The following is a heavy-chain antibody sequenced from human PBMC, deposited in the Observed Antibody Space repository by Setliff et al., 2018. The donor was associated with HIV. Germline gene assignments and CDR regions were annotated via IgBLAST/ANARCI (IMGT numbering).Heavy chain of an antibody. CDR3: ARDGGSSGWYFVLGYSDY. V-gene: IGHV4-39*02. CDR1: GGSTDSGSYY. J-gene: IGHJ4*02. D-gene: IGHD6-19*01. Sequence: PSETLSLTCTVSGGSTDSGSYYCAWIRQPPGKGLEWIGSMYYTGSTYYNPSLKSRVTISIDTSKNQFSLKLNSVTAADTAMYYCARDGGSSGWYFVLGYSDYWGPGTLVTVSS. CDR2: MYYTGST.